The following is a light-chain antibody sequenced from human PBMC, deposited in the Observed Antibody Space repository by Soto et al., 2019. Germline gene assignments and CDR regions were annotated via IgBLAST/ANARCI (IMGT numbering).Light chain of an antibody. V-gene: IGKV1-39*01. J-gene: IGKJ3*01. CDR1: QSIGTY. Sequence: DIQMTQSPSSLSASVGDRVNIACRASQSIGTYVNWYQQKPGKAPRLLIYAASSLQSGVPSRFSGSGSATDFSLTISSLQPEDFATYYCQQSYNMPFTFGPGTKVYIK. CDR3: QQSYNMPFT. CDR2: AAS.